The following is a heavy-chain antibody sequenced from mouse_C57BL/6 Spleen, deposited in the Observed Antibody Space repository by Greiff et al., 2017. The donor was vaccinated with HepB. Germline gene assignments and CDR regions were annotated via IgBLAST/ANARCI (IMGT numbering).Heavy chain of an antibody. CDR2: IRSKSNNYAT. J-gene: IGHJ3*01. Sequence: EVQLQQSGGGLVQPKGSLKLSCAASGFSFNTYAMNWVRQAPGKGVEWVARIRSKSNNYATYYADSGKDRFTISRDDSASKIYLRMNNLKTEDTALYYCVSHGDYGNYIAYWGQGTLVTVSA. CDR1: GFSFNTYA. CDR3: VSHGDYGNYIAY. V-gene: IGHV10-1*01. D-gene: IGHD2-1*01.